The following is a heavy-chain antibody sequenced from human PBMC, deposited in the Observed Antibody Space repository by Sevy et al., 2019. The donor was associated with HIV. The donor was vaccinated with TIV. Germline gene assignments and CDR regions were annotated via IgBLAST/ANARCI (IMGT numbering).Heavy chain of an antibody. J-gene: IGHJ4*02. D-gene: IGHD6-13*01. CDR3: AKDPNPYSSSRYDDY. V-gene: IGHV3-23*01. Sequence: GGSLRLSCAASGFTFSSYAMSWVRQAPGKGLEWVSAISGSGGSTYYADSVKGRFTISRDNSKNTLYLQMNSLRAEDTAVYYCAKDPNPYSSSRYDDYWGQGTLVTVSS. CDR2: ISGSGGST. CDR1: GFTFSSYA.